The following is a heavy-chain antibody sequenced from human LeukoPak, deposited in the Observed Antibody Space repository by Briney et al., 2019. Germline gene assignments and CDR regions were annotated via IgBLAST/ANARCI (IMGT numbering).Heavy chain of an antibody. D-gene: IGHD3-3*01. CDR2: ISSSSSYI. CDR3: ARDRDGFLAFDI. V-gene: IGHV3-21*01. J-gene: IGHJ3*02. Sequence: PGRSLRLSCAASGFTFSSYSMNWVRQAPGKGLEWVSSISSSSSYIYYADSVKGRFTISRNNAKNSLYLQMNSLRAEDTAVYYCARDRDGFLAFDIWGQGTMVTVSS. CDR1: GFTFSSYS.